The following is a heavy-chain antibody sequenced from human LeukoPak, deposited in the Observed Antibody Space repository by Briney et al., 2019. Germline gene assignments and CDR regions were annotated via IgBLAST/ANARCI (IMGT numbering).Heavy chain of an antibody. D-gene: IGHD6-19*01. V-gene: IGHV1-2*02. J-gene: IGHJ4*02. CDR3: ARARWLAEPFDY. Sequence: ASVKVSCKASGYTFTDYYIHWVRQAPGQGLEWVAWINPNSGGPNYAQKFQGRVTVTRDTSISTAYMELSRLTSDDTAVYYCARARWLAEPFDYWGQGTLVTVSS. CDR1: GYTFTDYY. CDR2: INPNSGGP.